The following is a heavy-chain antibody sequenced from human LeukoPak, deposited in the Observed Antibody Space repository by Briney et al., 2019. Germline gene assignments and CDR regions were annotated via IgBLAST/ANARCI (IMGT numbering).Heavy chain of an antibody. CDR3: ARIGCSSASCYTLDY. V-gene: IGHV1-18*01. J-gene: IGHJ4*02. CDR1: GYTFSNYG. CDR2: ISVYNTNT. D-gene: IGHD2-2*02. Sequence: ASVKVSCKASGYTFSNYGISWVRQAPGQGLEWMGWISVYNTNTNSAQNVQGRVTMTTDTSTSTAYMELRSLRSDDTAVYYCARIGCSSASCYTLDYWGQGTLVTVSS.